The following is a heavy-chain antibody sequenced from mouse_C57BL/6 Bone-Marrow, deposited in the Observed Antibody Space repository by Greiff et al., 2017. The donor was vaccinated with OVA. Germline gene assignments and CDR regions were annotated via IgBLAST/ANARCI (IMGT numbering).Heavy chain of an antibody. CDR2: SRNKANDYTT. Sequence: EVQRVESGGGLVQSGRSLRLSCATSGFTFSDFYMEWVRQAPGKGLEWIAASRNKANDYTTEYSASVKGRFIVSRDTSQSILYLQMNALRAEDTAIYYCARDHYFGGYFDVWGTGTTVTVSS. D-gene: IGHD1-2*01. J-gene: IGHJ1*03. V-gene: IGHV7-1*01. CDR1: GFTFSDFY. CDR3: ARDHYFGGYFDV.